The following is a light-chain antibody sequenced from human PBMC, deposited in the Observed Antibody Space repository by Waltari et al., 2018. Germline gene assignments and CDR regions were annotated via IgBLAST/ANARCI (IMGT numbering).Light chain of an antibody. J-gene: IGLJ3*02. CDR1: STAVEGYDP. V-gene: IGLV2-8*01. Sequence: QSALTQPPSASGSPGQSITISCTGISTAVEGYDPAFWYHQHPGKAPKLLIYEVTKRPSGVPERFSGSKSDNTASLAVSGLQAEDEADYYCSSYAGGSSLMFGGGTKLTVL. CDR2: EVT. CDR3: SSYAGGSSLM.